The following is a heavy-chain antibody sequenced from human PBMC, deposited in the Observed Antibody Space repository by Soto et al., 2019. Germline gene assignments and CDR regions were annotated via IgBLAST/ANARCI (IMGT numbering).Heavy chain of an antibody. V-gene: IGHV3-7*03. D-gene: IGHD3-3*01. CDR1: GLTFSPYW. CDR2: ITEDGSVK. Sequence: EGQLVESGGGLVQAGGSLRLTCEGFGLTFSPYWMTWVRQAPGKGLEWVASITEDGSVKNYADSVKGRFTVCRDNVKRGRFLQMTSVRVDDTAVYFCARDVSSEYASILDVWGRGARVTVSS. J-gene: IGHJ4*02. CDR3: ARDVSSEYASILDV.